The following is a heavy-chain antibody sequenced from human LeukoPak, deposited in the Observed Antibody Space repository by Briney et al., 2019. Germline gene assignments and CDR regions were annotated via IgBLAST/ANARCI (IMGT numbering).Heavy chain of an antibody. D-gene: IGHD3-9*01. CDR2: FDLEDGET. Sequence: ASVKVSCKVSGYTLTELSMHWVRQAPGKGLEWMGGFDLEDGETIYAQKFQGRVTMTEDTSTDTAYMELSSLRSDDTAVYYCARDTPEPYDILTGYYIAPLHDAFDIWGQGTMVTVSS. J-gene: IGHJ3*02. CDR1: GYTLTELS. CDR3: ARDTPEPYDILTGYYIAPLHDAFDI. V-gene: IGHV1-24*01.